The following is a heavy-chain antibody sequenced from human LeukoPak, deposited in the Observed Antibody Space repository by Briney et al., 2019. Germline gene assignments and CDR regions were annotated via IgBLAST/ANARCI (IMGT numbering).Heavy chain of an antibody. CDR2: INHSGST. CDR3: ARVYYYDSSGHPPDY. V-gene: IGHV4-34*01. CDR1: GGSFSGYY. J-gene: IGHJ4*02. D-gene: IGHD3-22*01. Sequence: PSETLSLTCAVYGGSFSGYYWSWIRQPPGKGLEWIGEINHSGSTNYNPSLKSRVTISVDTSKNQFSLKLSSVTAADTAVYYCARVYYYDSSGHPPDYWGQGTLVTVSS.